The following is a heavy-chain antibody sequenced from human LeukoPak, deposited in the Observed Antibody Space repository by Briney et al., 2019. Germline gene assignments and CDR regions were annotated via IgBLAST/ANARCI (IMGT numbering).Heavy chain of an antibody. CDR2: INHSGST. Sequence: SETLSLTCAVYGGSFSGYYWSWIRQPPGKGLEWIGEINHSGSTNYNPSLKSRVTISVDTSKNQFSLKLSSVTAADTAVYYCARWDYDWGQGTLVTVSS. CDR3: ARWDYD. J-gene: IGHJ4*02. V-gene: IGHV4-34*01. CDR1: GGSFSGYY. D-gene: IGHD3-16*01.